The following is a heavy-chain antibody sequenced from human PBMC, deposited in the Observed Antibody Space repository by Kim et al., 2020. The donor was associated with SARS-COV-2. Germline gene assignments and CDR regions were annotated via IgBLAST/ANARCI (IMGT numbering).Heavy chain of an antibody. CDR3: ARGINAMVRGGIVRFDP. J-gene: IGHJ5*02. D-gene: IGHD3-10*01. Sequence: ASVKVSCKASGYTFTSYGISWVRQAPGQGLEWMGWISAYNGNTNYAQKLQGRVTMTTDTSTSTAYMELRSLRSDDTAVYYCARGINAMVRGGIVRFDPWGQGTLVTVSS. CDR2: ISAYNGNT. CDR1: GYTFTSYG. V-gene: IGHV1-18*01.